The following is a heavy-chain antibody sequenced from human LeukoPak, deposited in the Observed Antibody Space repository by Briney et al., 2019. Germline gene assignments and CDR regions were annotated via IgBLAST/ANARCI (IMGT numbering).Heavy chain of an antibody. CDR1: GGTFSSYA. D-gene: IGHD2-15*01. CDR2: IIPIFGTA. J-gene: IGHJ4*02. Sequence: SVKVSCKASGGTFSSYAISWVRQARGKGLEGMGGIIPIFGTANYAQKFQGRVTITTDESTSTDYMEMSRVRYRDTAVDECARDRCSGGSCYDYWGQGTLVTVSS. CDR3: ARDRCSGGSCYDY. V-gene: IGHV1-69*05.